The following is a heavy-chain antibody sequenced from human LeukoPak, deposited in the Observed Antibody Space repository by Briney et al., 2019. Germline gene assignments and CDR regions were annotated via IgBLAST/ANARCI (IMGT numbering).Heavy chain of an antibody. CDR1: GYTFGTHW. J-gene: IGHJ5*02. CDR3: ARDYSGQWEQLTGWWIDP. CDR2: INPSGDFR. Sequence: ASVKVSCKPSGYTFGTHWMHWVRQAPGHGLEWMAIINPSGDFRSYAQKFQGRVTVTRDMSTRTVYMELSDLRPEDTALYYCARDYSGQWEQLTGWWIDPWGQGTLVIVSS. D-gene: IGHD1-26*01. V-gene: IGHV1-46*01.